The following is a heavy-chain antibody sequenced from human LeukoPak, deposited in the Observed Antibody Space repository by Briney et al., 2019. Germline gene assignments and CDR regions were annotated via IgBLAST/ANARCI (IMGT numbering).Heavy chain of an antibody. J-gene: IGHJ4*02. CDR1: GYTFTGYY. Sequence: ASVKVSCKASGYTFTGYYMHWVRQAPGQGLEWMGRINPNSGGTDYAQKFQGRVTMTRDTSISTAYMELSRLRSDDTAVYYCARDPAYDGIDYWGQGTLVTVSS. V-gene: IGHV1-2*06. CDR3: ARDPAYDGIDY. CDR2: INPNSGGT. D-gene: IGHD3-16*01.